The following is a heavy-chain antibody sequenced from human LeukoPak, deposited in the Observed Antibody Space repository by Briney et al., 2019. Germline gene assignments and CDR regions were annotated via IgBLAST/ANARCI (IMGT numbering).Heavy chain of an antibody. D-gene: IGHD3-16*01. V-gene: IGHV4-39*07. CDR1: GGSISSSSYY. Sequence: SETLSLTCTVSGGSISSSSYYWGWIRQPPGKGLEWIGSIYYSGSTYYNPSLKSRVTISVDTSKNQFSLKLSSVTAADTDVDYCARDGVGGNDYWGQGTLVTVSS. CDR2: IYYSGST. J-gene: IGHJ4*02. CDR3: ARDGVGGNDY.